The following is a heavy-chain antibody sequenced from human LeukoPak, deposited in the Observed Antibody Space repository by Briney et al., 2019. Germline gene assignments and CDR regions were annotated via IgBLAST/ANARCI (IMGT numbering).Heavy chain of an antibody. CDR3: TTKSGVLTVRGDY. V-gene: IGHV3-15*01. D-gene: IGHD1-14*01. J-gene: IGHJ4*02. CDR1: GFTFSNAW. CDR2: IKSKTDGGTT. Sequence: GGSLRLSCAASGFTFSNAWMSWVRQAPGKGLEWVGRIKSKTDGGTTDYAAPVKGRFTISRDDSKNTLYLQMNSLKTEDTAVYYCTTKSGVLTVRGDYWGQGTLVTVSS.